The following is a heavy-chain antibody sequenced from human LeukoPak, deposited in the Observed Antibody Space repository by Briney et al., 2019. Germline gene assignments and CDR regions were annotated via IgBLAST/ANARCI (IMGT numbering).Heavy chain of an antibody. V-gene: IGHV1-8*01. J-gene: IGHJ4*02. CDR3: ARISGRVVVTYFDY. CDR1: GYTFTSYD. CDR2: MNPNSGNT. Sequence: GASVKVSCKASGYTFTSYDINWVRQATGQGLEWMGWMNPNSGNTGYAQKFQGRVTMTRNTSISTAYMELSSLRSEDTAVYYCARISGRVVVTYFDYWGQGTLVTVSS. D-gene: IGHD3-22*01.